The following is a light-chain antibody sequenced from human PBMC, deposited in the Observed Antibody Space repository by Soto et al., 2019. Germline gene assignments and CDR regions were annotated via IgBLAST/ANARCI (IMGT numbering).Light chain of an antibody. J-gene: IGKJ5*01. Sequence: EIVLTQSPGTLSLSPGERATLSCRASQSVSSNYLAWYQQKPGQAPRLLIYGASNRATGIPDRFSGSGSGTDFTLTISRLEPEVFAVYYCQQYGSSPPITFGQGTRLEIK. V-gene: IGKV3-20*01. CDR1: QSVSSNY. CDR2: GAS. CDR3: QQYGSSPPIT.